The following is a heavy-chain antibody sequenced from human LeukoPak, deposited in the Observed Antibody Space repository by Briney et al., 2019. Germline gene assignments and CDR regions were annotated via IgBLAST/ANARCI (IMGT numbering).Heavy chain of an antibody. CDR3: AKRTYGDTAFDI. CDR1: GFTFDDYA. CDR2: ISWNSGSI. Sequence: PGRSLRLSCAASGFTFDDYAMHWVRRAPGKGLEWVSGISWNSGSIGYADSVKGRFTISRDNAKNSLYLQMNSLRAEDTALYYCAKRTYGDTAFDIWGQGTMVTVSS. J-gene: IGHJ3*02. V-gene: IGHV3-9*01. D-gene: IGHD4-17*01.